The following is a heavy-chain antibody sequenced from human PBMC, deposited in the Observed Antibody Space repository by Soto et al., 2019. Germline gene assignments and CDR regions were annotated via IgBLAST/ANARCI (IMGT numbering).Heavy chain of an antibody. D-gene: IGHD2-15*01. CDR1: GYTFTSYG. Sequence: GASVKVSCKASGYTFTSYGISWVRQAPGQGLEWMGWISAYNGNTNYAQKLQGRVTMTTDTSTSTAYMELRSLRSDGTAVYYCARDQADIVVVVAADDLDYWGQGTLVTVSS. CDR3: ARDQADIVVVVAADDLDY. CDR2: ISAYNGNT. V-gene: IGHV1-18*01. J-gene: IGHJ4*02.